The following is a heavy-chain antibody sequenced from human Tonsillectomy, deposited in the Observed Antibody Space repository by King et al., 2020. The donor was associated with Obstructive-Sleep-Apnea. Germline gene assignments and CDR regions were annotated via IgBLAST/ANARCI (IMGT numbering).Heavy chain of an antibody. V-gene: IGHV4-59*01. CDR2: IYYSGST. Sequence: VQLQESGPGLVKPSETLSLTCTVSGGSISNYYWSWIRQPPGKGLEWIGYIYYSGSTNYNPSLKSRVTISVDTSKNQFSLKLSSVTAADTAVYYCARSSGWWPNIWGQGTMVTVSS. J-gene: IGHJ3*02. CDR1: GGSISNYY. CDR3: ARSSGWWPNI. D-gene: IGHD6-19*01.